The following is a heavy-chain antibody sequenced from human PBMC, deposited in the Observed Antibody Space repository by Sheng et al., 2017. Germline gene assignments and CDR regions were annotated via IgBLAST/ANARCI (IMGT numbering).Heavy chain of an antibody. CDR3: ARDLRFLDPGYYYYMDV. Sequence: QVQLVQSGAEVKKPGSSVKVSCKASGGTFSSYAISWVRQAPGQGLEWMGGIIPIFGTANYAQKFQGRVTITTDESTSTAYMELSSLRSEDTAVYYCARDLRFLDPGYYYYMDVWGKGTTVTVSS. CDR1: GGTFSSYA. CDR2: IIPIFGTA. D-gene: IGHD3-3*01. V-gene: IGHV1-69*05. J-gene: IGHJ6*03.